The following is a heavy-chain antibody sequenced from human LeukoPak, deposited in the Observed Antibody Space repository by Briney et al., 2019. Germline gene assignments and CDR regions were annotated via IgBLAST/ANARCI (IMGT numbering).Heavy chain of an antibody. CDR2: IHPDGEEK. Sequence: GGSLRLSCAASGLTFRKYWMSWVRQAPGKGLEWVANIHPDGEEKYHMDLVEGRFTIFRDNAKNLLYLQMDSLRVEDTAVYYCARGDDFSGDYWGQGTLVTVSS. V-gene: IGHV3-7*04. CDR1: GLTFRKYW. CDR3: ARGDDFSGDY. J-gene: IGHJ4*02. D-gene: IGHD3/OR15-3a*01.